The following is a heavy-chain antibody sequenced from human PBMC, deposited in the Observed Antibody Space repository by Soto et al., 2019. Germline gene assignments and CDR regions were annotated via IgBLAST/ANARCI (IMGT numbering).Heavy chain of an antibody. Sequence: QVQLQESGPGLVKPSQTLSLTCTVSGGSISSGGYYWSWIRQHPGKGLEWIGYIYYSGSTYYNPALKRRVTIXVXTXXNQFSLKLSSVTAADTAVYYCALRLGDPGRLYFDYWGQGTLVTVSS. CDR1: GGSISSGGYY. D-gene: IGHD3-16*01. V-gene: IGHV4-31*03. CDR2: IYYSGST. J-gene: IGHJ4*02. CDR3: ALRLGDPGRLYFDY.